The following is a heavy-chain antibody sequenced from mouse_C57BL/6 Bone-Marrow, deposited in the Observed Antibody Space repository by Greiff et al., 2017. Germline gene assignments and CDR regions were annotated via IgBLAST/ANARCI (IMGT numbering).Heavy chain of an antibody. CDR2: IDPSDSET. Sequence: QVQLQQPGAELVRPGSSVKLSCKASGYTFTSYWMHWVKQRPIQGLEWIGNIDPSDSETHYNQKFKDKATLTVDKSSSTAYMQHSSLTSKDSAVYYCASDSSWYFDVWGTGTAVTVSS. CDR1: GYTFTSYW. CDR3: ASDSSWYFDV. D-gene: IGHD1-1*01. V-gene: IGHV1-52*01. J-gene: IGHJ1*03.